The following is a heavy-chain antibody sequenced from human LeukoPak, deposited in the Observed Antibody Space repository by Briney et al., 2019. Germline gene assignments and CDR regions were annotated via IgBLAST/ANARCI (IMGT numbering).Heavy chain of an antibody. Sequence: SETLSLTCTVSGGSISTSSYYWGWIRQPPGKGLEWIGSIYYSGTTYYNPSLQSRVTILADTSKNQFSLNLSSVTAADTAVFYCVRPQRNYNWFDPWGQGTLVTVSS. CDR1: GGSISTSSYY. D-gene: IGHD1-7*01. V-gene: IGHV4-39*07. CDR2: IYYSGTT. J-gene: IGHJ5*02. CDR3: VRPQRNYNWFDP.